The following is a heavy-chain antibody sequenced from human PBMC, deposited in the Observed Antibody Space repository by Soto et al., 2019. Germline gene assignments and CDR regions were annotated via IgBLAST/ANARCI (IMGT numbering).Heavy chain of an antibody. J-gene: IGHJ4*02. Sequence: PSETLSLTCTVSGGSITSSNYYWAWIRQPPGKGLEWIGNIYYTGTTYYNPSLKSRVTISVDTSKNQFSLKLTSVTAADTAVYYCARDKITGLFDYWGQGTLVTVSS. CDR2: IYYTGTT. D-gene: IGHD2-8*02. CDR3: ARDKITGLFDY. CDR1: GGSITSSNYY. V-gene: IGHV4-39*07.